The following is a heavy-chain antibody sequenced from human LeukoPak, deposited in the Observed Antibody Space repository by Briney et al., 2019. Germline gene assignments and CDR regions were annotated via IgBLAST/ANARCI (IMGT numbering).Heavy chain of an antibody. J-gene: IGHJ6*03. CDR1: GGTFSSYA. V-gene: IGHV1-69*06. CDR2: IIPIFGTA. CDR3: ARDVGYSSSPTYYSYYYYMAV. Sequence: GASVKVSCKASGGTFSSYAISSVRQAPGQGLECMGGIIPIFGTANYAQTFKGRFTITADKSTSTAYMELSSLRSEDTAVYYCARDVGYSSSPTYYSYYYYMAVWGKGTTVTVSS. D-gene: IGHD6-6*01.